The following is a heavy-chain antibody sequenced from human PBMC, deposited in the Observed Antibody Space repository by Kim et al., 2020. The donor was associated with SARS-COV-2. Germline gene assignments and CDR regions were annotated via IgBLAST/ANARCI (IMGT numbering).Heavy chain of an antibody. V-gene: IGHV3-30*18. Sequence: GGALRLSCAASGFTFSSYGMHWVRQAPGKGLEWVAAISYDGSNKYYADSVKGRFTISRDNSKNTLYLQMNSLRAEDTAVYYCAKYYHSGDFDAFDIWGQGTMVTVSS. CDR3: AKYYHSGDFDAFDI. J-gene: IGHJ3*02. D-gene: IGHD4-17*01. CDR2: ISYDGSNK. CDR1: GFTFSSYG.